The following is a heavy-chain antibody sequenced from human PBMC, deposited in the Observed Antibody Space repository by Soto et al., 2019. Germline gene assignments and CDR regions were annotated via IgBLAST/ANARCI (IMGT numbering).Heavy chain of an antibody. CDR3: ARGLGYVSES. D-gene: IGHD3-16*01. Sequence: EVELVESGGALVQPGGSLRVTCAASGFTFSSHWMNWVRQAPGKGLEWVAIIKGDGSEKHYVGSVEGRFTISRDNAKNSLHLQMSSLRAEDTAVYYCARGLGYVSESWGQGTMVTVSS. V-gene: IGHV3-7*05. CDR2: IKGDGSEK. J-gene: IGHJ5*02. CDR1: GFTFSSHW.